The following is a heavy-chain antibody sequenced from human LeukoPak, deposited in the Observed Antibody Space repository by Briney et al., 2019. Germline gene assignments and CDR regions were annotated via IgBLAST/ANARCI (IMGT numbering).Heavy chain of an antibody. Sequence: KTSETLSLTCTVSGYSISSSYYWGWIRQPPGKGLEWIGSIYYSGSTYYNPSLKSRVTISVDTSKNQFSLKLSSVTAADTAVYFCARGEGSSYPFDYWGQGTLVTVSS. J-gene: IGHJ4*02. CDR2: IYYSGST. CDR3: ARGEGSSYPFDY. D-gene: IGHD2-2*01. CDR1: GYSISSSYY. V-gene: IGHV4-38-2*02.